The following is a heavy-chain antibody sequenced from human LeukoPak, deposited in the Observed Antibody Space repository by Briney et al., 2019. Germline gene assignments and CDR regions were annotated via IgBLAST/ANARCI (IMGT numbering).Heavy chain of an antibody. J-gene: IGHJ4*02. CDR3: AKNRGTGLAFYDY. V-gene: IGHV3-23*01. CDR2: ISGSGDST. D-gene: IGHD1-1*01. Sequence: GGSLRLSCAASGFTFSSYAMSWVRQAPGRGLEWVSGISGSGDSTSYADSVKGRFTISRDNSRKTLYLQMNGLRAEDTAVYYCAKNRGTGLAFYDYWGQGTQVTVSS. CDR1: GFTFSSYA.